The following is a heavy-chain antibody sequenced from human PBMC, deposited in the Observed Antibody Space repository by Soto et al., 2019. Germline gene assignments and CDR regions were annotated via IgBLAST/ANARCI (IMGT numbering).Heavy chain of an antibody. CDR3: AKDRRAGGNSAFYFDF. D-gene: IGHD3-16*01. CDR1: GFKCSNYA. V-gene: IGHV3-23*01. Sequence: GGSLRLSCAASGFKCSNYAMSWVRQAPGKGLEWVSLISATGGGTYYADSVNGRFTISRDNSHNTLYLQVHSLTAEDTAVYYCAKDRRAGGNSAFYFDFWGQGAQVTVSS. CDR2: ISATGGGT. J-gene: IGHJ4*02.